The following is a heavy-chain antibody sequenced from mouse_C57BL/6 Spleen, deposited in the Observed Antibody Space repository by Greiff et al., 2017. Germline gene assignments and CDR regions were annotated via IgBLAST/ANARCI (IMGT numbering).Heavy chain of an antibody. V-gene: IGHV1-52*01. J-gene: IGHJ2*01. Sequence: QVQLQQPGAELVRPGSSVKLSCKASGYTFTSYWMHWVKQRPIQGLEWIGNIDPSDSETHYNQKFKDKATLTVDKSSSTAYMQLSSLTSEDSAVYYCARSRTGTGSYYFDYWGQGTTLTGSS. CDR3: ARSRTGTGSYYFDY. CDR1: GYTFTSYW. D-gene: IGHD4-1*01. CDR2: IDPSDSET.